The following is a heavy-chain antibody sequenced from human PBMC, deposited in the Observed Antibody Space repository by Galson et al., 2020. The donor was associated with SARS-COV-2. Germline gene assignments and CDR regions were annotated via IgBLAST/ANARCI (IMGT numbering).Heavy chain of an antibody. D-gene: IGHD3-3*01. CDR3: AKTSPPSITIFGVAPDY. J-gene: IGHJ4*02. Sequence: GESLKISCKVSGFNFNSYAMTWVRQAPGRGLEWASVISGSGGHAYYADSVKGRFTISRDNPKNTVYLQMNSLRAEDTAVYYCAKTSPPSITIFGVAPDYWGQGTLVTVSS. CDR2: ISGSGGHA. CDR1: GFNFNSYA. V-gene: IGHV3-23*01.